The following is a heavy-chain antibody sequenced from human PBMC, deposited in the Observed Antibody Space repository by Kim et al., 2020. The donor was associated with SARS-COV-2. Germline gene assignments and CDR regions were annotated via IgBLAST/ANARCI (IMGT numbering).Heavy chain of an antibody. CDR2: IIPIFGTA. CDR3: ARSASGVRYFDWLLVY. V-gene: IGHV1-69*13. D-gene: IGHD3-9*01. Sequence: SVKVSCKASGGTFSSYAISWVRQAPGQGLEWMGGIIPIFGTANYAQKFQGRVTITADESTSTAYMELSSLRSEDTAVYYCARSASGVRYFDWLLVYWGQGTLVTVSS. J-gene: IGHJ4*02. CDR1: GGTFSSYA.